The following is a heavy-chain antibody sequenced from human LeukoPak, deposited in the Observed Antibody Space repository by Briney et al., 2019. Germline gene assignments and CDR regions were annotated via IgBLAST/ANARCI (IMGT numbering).Heavy chain of an antibody. CDR2: INPNSGGT. CDR3: ARGPGVIRYSSSRFDP. V-gene: IGHV1-2*02. J-gene: IGHJ5*02. Sequence: ASVKVSCKASGYTFTGYYMHWVRQAPGQGLEWMGWINPNSGGTNYAQKFQGRVTMTRDTSISTAYMELSRLRSDDTAVYYCARGPGVIRYSSSRFDPWGQGTLVTVSS. CDR1: GYTFTGYY. D-gene: IGHD6-13*01.